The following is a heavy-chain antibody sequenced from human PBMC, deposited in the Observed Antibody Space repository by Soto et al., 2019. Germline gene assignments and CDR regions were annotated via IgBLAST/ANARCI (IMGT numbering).Heavy chain of an antibody. CDR2: ISDSGGIT. CDR1: EFTFSSHA. V-gene: IGHV3-23*01. J-gene: IGHJ4*02. CDR3: AQRPLGYGTSIFAY. Sequence: EVQLLESGGGLVQPGGSLRLSCVGSEFTFSSHAMSWVRQAPGKGLEWVSAISDSGGITYYADSVKGRFTISRDNSKNTLFLQMNSLRAGDTAVYYCAQRPLGYGTSIFAYWGQGTLVTVSS. D-gene: IGHD3-3*01.